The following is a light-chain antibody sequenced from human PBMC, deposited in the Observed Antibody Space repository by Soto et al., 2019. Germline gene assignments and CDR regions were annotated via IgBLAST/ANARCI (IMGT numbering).Light chain of an antibody. J-gene: IGKJ1*01. CDR1: QTVGSNY. V-gene: IGKV3-20*01. CDR3: QQYSSSPRT. Sequence: IVFPHYTGTLSLSPGQRATLSCRASQTVGSNYLAWYQQKPGQAPRVLIHGASSRATGIPDRFNGSGSGTDFTFTISRLEPEDFAVYYCQQYSSSPRTFGQRSKADVK. CDR2: GAS.